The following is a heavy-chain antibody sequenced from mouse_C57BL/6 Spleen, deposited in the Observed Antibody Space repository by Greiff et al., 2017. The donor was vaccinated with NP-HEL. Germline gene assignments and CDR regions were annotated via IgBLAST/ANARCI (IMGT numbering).Heavy chain of an antibody. CDR1: GFTFSSYA. V-gene: IGHV5-9-1*02. D-gene: IGHD1-1*01. J-gene: IGHJ4*01. CDR3: TRGGYYGSSHYYAMDY. CDR2: ISSGGDYI. Sequence: DVMLVESGEGLVKPGGSLKLSCAASGFTFSSYAMSWVRQTPEKRLEWVAYISSGGDYIYYADTVKGRFTISRDNARNTLYLQMSSLKSEDTAMYYCTRGGYYGSSHYYAMDYWGQGTSVTVSS.